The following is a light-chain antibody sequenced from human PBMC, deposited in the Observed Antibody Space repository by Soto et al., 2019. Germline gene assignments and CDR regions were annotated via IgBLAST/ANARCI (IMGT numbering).Light chain of an antibody. CDR3: SSYTSSSTLYV. CDR1: SSDVGGFNY. CDR2: EVS. V-gene: IGLV2-14*01. J-gene: IGLJ1*01. Sequence: SVLTQPASVSGSPGQSITISCTGTSSDVGGFNYVSWYQHHPGKAPKLMIYEVSNRPSGVSNRFSGSKSGNTASLTISRLQAEDDADYYCSSYTSSSTLYVFGTGTKVTVL.